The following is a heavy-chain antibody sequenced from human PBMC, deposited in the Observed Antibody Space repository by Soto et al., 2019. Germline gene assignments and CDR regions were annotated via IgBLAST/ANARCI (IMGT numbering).Heavy chain of an antibody. D-gene: IGHD3-22*01. J-gene: IGHJ3*02. V-gene: IGHV3-30*18. CDR2: ISYDGSNK. CDR3: AKDYRIVVVITTPGAFDI. Sequence: WVSLRLSCAASVFTFSSYGMHWFRQAPGKGLEWVEVISYDGSNKYSADSVKGRFTISRDNSKNTLYLQMNSLRDEDTAVYYCAKDYRIVVVITTPGAFDIWGKGTMVTVSS. CDR1: VFTFSSYG.